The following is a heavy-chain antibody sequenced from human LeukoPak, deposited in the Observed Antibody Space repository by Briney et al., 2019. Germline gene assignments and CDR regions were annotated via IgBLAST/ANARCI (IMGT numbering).Heavy chain of an antibody. CDR2: ISGSGGSK. CDR3: ARLTSASGAYGVDV. V-gene: IGHV3-23*01. Sequence: PGGSLRLSCAASGFTFSSYAMNWVRQAPGKGLEWVSTISGSGGSKHYADSVKGRSTISRDNSKNTVYLQMNSLRAEDTAIYYCARLTSASGAYGVDVWGQGTTVTVSS. J-gene: IGHJ6*02. CDR1: GFTFSSYA. D-gene: IGHD3-10*01.